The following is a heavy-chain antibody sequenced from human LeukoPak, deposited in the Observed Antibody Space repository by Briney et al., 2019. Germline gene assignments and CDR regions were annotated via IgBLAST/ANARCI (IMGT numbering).Heavy chain of an antibody. D-gene: IGHD2-15*01. J-gene: IGHJ4*02. CDR1: GGSISGGGYS. CDR3: ARGGWWQAYFDY. V-gene: IGHV4-30-2*01. CDR2: IYHSGST. Sequence: SETPSLTCAVSGGSISGGGYSWSWIRQPPGKGLEWIGYIYHSGSTYYNPSLRSRVTISLDRSKNQCSLKLSSVTAADTAVYYCARGGWWQAYFDYWGQGTLVTVSS.